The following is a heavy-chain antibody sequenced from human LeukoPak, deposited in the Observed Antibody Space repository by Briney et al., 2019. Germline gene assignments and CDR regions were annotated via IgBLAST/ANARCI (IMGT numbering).Heavy chain of an antibody. CDR2: INPNSGGT. V-gene: IGHV1-2*02. J-gene: IGHJ5*02. CDR3: ARESTSPIWVDP. Sequence: GASVKVSCKASGYTFTGYYMHWVRQAPGQGLEWMGWINPNSGGTNYAQKFQGRVTMPRDTSISTAYMELSRLRSDDAAVYYCARESTSPIWVDPWGQGTLVTVSS. CDR1: GYTFTGYY. D-gene: IGHD2-2*01.